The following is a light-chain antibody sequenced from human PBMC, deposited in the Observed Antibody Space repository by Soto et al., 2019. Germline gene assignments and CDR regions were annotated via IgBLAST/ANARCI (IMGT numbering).Light chain of an antibody. Sequence: EIVLTQSPGTLSLSPGERATLSCRASQSVSSSYLAWYQQKPGQAPRLLIYGASSRATGIPDRFSGSGSGTDFTLTISRLEPEDFAVYYCHQYGGSPRTFGQGTKVDI. CDR2: GAS. V-gene: IGKV3-20*01. J-gene: IGKJ1*01. CDR3: HQYGGSPRT. CDR1: QSVSSSY.